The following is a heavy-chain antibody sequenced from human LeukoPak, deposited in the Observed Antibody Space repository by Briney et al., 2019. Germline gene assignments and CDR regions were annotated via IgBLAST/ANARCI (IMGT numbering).Heavy chain of an antibody. J-gene: IGHJ4*02. Sequence: GGSLRLSCAASGFTFSRYWMSWVRQAPGKGLEWVANIKQDGSEKYYADSVKGRFTISRDNSKNTLYLQMNSLRAEDTAVYYCARDNGYGSGWYDYWGQGTLVTVSS. CDR3: ARDNGYGSGWYDY. CDR1: GFTFSRYW. CDR2: IKQDGSEK. V-gene: IGHV3-7*01. D-gene: IGHD6-19*01.